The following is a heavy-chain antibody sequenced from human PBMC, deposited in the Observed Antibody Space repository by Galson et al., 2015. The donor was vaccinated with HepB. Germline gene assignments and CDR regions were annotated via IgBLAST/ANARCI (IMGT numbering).Heavy chain of an antibody. Sequence: SLRLSCAASGFTFSGSAMHWVRQASGKGLEWVGRIRSKANSYATAYAASVKGRFTISRDDSKNTAYLQMNSLKTEDTAVYYCTRLPIEGITTSYWGQGTLVTVSS. J-gene: IGHJ4*02. D-gene: IGHD3-10*01. CDR3: TRLPIEGITTSY. CDR1: GFTFSGSA. CDR2: IRSKANSYAT. V-gene: IGHV3-73*01.